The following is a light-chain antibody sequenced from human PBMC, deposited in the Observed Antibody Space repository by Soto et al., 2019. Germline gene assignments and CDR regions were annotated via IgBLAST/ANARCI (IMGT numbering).Light chain of an antibody. V-gene: IGKV1-5*01. CDR2: DAS. CDR3: QLYDSYSYT. J-gene: IGKJ2*01. CDR1: QTIGNW. Sequence: IQMTQSPSTLSASVGDRVTITCRASQTIGNWLAWYQQKTGKAPKLLIYDASSLERGVPSRFSGSRSGTEFTLTISSLQPYDFATYYFQLYDSYSYTFGQGTKLEIK.